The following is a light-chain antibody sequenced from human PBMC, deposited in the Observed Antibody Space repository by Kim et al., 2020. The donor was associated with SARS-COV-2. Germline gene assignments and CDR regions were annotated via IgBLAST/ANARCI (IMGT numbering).Light chain of an antibody. CDR3: NSLDSSGDRI. Sequence: GQTVRITLKGDSVRNDYITWCQQKPGEAPVLVIYYKKDRTSGIPDRFSGCKSGNTDSLTTTGTQAEDEDEYYCNSLDSSGDRIFGGGTQLTVL. V-gene: IGLV3-19*01. CDR1: SVRNDY. J-gene: IGLJ2*01. CDR2: YKK.